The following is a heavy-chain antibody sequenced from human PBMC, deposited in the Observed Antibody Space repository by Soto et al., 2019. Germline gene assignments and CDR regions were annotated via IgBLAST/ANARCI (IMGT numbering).Heavy chain of an antibody. CDR1: GYTFTSYD. V-gene: IGHV1-8*01. CDR3: ARERSAAGAGWFDP. J-gene: IGHJ5*02. Sequence: QVQLVQSGAEVKKPGASVKVSCKASGYTFTSYDINWVRQATGQGLEWMGGMNPNSGNTDYAQKFXGXVXXPRNTATSTAYMELSSLRSEDTAVYYCARERSAAGAGWFDPWGQGTLVTVSS. D-gene: IGHD6-13*01. CDR2: MNPNSGNT.